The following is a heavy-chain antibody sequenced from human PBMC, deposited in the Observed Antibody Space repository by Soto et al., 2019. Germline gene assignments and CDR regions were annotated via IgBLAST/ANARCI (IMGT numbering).Heavy chain of an antibody. Sequence: PGGSLRLSCAGSGFTFGDSYMSWVRQAPGKGLEWLSYISPGSRYPAYADSVKGRFTISRDNAKRSLYLQMMSLTAEDTAIYYCVRGGGGGLFDPWGQGTMVTVSS. CDR2: ISPGSRYP. J-gene: IGHJ5*02. CDR1: GFTFGDSY. D-gene: IGHD2-15*01. V-gene: IGHV3-11*06. CDR3: VRGGGGGLFDP.